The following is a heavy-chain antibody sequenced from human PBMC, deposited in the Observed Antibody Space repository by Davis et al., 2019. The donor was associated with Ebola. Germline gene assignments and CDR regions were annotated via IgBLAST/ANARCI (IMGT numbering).Heavy chain of an antibody. CDR2: IYPGDSDT. D-gene: IGHD2-15*01. Sequence: VESLNLSCKGSGYSFTSYWIDWVRQMPGKGLEWMGIIYPGDSDTRYIPSFQGQVTISADKSISTAYLQWSSLKASDTAMYYCARHSFDCSGGSCANRYFQHWGQGTLVTVSS. CDR3: ARHSFDCSGGSCANRYFQH. CDR1: GYSFTSYW. V-gene: IGHV5-51*01. J-gene: IGHJ1*01.